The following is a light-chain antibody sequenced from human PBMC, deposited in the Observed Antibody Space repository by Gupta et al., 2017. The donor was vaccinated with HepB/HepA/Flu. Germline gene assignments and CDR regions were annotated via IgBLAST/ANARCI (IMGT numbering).Light chain of an antibody. CDR1: QSISRY. J-gene: IGKJ4*01. CDR2: DAS. V-gene: IGKV3-11*01. Sequence: EIVLTQFPATLSLSPGGRAPLSCRVSQSISRYLAWYQQKPGQAPMLLIYDASNRATGIPARCSGSGFGTDFTLTIRGLEPEDCAVYYCQQRSNWPPLTFGGGTKVEI. CDR3: QQRSNWPPLT.